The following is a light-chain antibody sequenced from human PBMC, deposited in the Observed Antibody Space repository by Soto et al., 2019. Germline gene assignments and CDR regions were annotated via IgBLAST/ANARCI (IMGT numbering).Light chain of an antibody. CDR1: QDISDV. V-gene: IGKV1-33*01. CDR2: DAS. Sequence: DIQMTQSPSSLSASVVDRVTITCQASQDISDVLNWYQQQPGKAPKVLIYDASKLQTGVPSRSSGRGSGKDFTFTISSLQPDDSGTYYCQQFYDLPITFGQGTRLEIK. J-gene: IGKJ5*01. CDR3: QQFYDLPIT.